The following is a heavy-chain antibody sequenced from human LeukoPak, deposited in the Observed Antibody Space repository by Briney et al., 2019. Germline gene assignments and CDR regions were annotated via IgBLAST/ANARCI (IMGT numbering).Heavy chain of an antibody. CDR3: ARDPAVDYSSSDYFFDY. Sequence: GGSLRLSCAASGFTFSSYEMNWVRQAPGKGLEWVSSISGSGSRLYYADSVKGRFTISRDNAKNSLYLQMNSLRAEDTAVYYCARDPAVDYSSSDYFFDYWGRGTLVTVSS. CDR1: GFTFSSYE. J-gene: IGHJ4*02. CDR2: ISGSGSRL. V-gene: IGHV3-48*03. D-gene: IGHD6-6*01.